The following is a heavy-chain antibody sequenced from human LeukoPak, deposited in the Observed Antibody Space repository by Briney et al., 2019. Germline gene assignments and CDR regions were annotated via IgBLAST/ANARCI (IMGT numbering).Heavy chain of an antibody. J-gene: IGHJ6*03. CDR2: INDSGRT. V-gene: IGHV4-34*01. D-gene: IGHD1-7*01. Sequence: PSETLSLTCAVYGGSFSNYYWSWVRQPPGKGLEWIGEINDSGRTNYNPSLMSRVTVSVDTSKNQFSLRLTSVTATDTAVYYCAGRWNYGRNYYIDVWGNGATVSVSS. CDR1: GGSFSNYY. CDR3: AGRWNYGRNYYIDV.